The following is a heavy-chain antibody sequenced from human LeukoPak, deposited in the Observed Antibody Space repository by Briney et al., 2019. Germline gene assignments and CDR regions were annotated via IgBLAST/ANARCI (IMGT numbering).Heavy chain of an antibody. J-gene: IGHJ6*02. CDR3: ASDRSGGSCPILYYGMDV. D-gene: IGHD2-15*01. V-gene: IGHV3-11*01. Sequence: GGSLRLSCAASGFTFSDYYMSWIRQAPGKGQEWVSYISSSGSTIYYADSVKGRFTISRDNAKNSLYLQMNSLRAEDTAVYYCASDRSGGSCPILYYGMDVWGQGTTVTVSS. CDR2: ISSSGSTI. CDR1: GFTFSDYY.